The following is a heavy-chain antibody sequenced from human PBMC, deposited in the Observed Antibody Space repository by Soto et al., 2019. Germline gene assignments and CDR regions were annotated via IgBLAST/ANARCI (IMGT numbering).Heavy chain of an antibody. CDR1: GGSISGSSYY. CDR3: ASFSGATYGEYGGGTNY. V-gene: IGHV4-39*01. J-gene: IGHJ4*02. CDR2: VHYSGST. Sequence: SETLSLTCTVSGGSISGSSYYWGWIRQPPGKGLECIGSVHYSGSTDYNPSLKSRVTISVDTSKNQFSLKLTSVTAADTAVYFCASFSGATYGEYGGGTNYWGKGTLVTVSS. D-gene: IGHD4-17*01.